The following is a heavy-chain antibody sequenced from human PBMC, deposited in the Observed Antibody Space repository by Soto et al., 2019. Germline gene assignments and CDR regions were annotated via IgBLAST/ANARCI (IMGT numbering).Heavy chain of an antibody. CDR1: GYNFIIYT. V-gene: IGHV1-69*08. J-gene: IGHJ6*02. CDR2: IIPIFSQT. Sequence: QVQLVQSGAEVKKPGSSVKVSCKSSGYNFIIYTIIWVRQAPGQGLEWMGRIIPIFSQTNYAQKFQGRVTITADRSTSTVDMELSGLTSDDTAVYYCARGGVGAAGGMDVWGPGSTVTVSS. D-gene: IGHD1-26*01. CDR3: ARGGVGAAGGMDV.